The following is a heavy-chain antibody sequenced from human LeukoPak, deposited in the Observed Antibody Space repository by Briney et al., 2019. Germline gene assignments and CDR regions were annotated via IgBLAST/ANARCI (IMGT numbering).Heavy chain of an antibody. V-gene: IGHV3-53*05. D-gene: IGHD3-16*01. CDR3: ARDGVAGGYGMDV. CDR1: GFTVSSNY. CDR2: IYSGGTT. J-gene: IGHJ6*02. Sequence: GGSLRLSCAASGFTVSSNYMNWVRQAPGKGLEWVSIIYSGGTTYYADSVKGRFTISRDNSKNTLYLQMNSLRAEDTAVYYCARDGVAGGYGMDVWGQGTTVTVSS.